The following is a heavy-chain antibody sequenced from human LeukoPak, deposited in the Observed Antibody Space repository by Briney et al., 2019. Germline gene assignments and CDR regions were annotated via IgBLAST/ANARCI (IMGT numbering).Heavy chain of an antibody. D-gene: IGHD3-22*01. J-gene: IGHJ4*02. V-gene: IGHV3-21*01. CDR3: ARDGDSSGYYLAYYFDY. CDR1: GFTFSSYS. CDR2: ISSSSSYI. Sequence: PGGSLRLSCAASGFTFSSYSMNWVRKAPGKGLEWVSSISSSSSYIYYADSVKGRFTISRDNAKNSLYLQMNSLRAEDTAVYYCARDGDSSGYYLAYYFDYWGQGTLVTVSS.